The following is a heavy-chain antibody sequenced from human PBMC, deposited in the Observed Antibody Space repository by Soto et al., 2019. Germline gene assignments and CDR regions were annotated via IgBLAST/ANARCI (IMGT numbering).Heavy chain of an antibody. CDR3: AGNSGWYGVDY. CDR2: ISTSGSTI. CDR1: GFTFSDYY. J-gene: IGHJ4*02. D-gene: IGHD6-19*01. Sequence: GGPLRLSCAASGFTFSDYYMTWIRQAPGKGLEWVSYISTSGSTIYYADSVKGRFTISRDNAKTSLYLQMNSLRAEDTAVYYCAGNSGWYGVDYWGQGTLVTVSS. V-gene: IGHV3-11*01.